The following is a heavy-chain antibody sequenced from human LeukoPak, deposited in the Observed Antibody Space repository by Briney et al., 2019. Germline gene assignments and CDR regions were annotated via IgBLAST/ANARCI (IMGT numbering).Heavy chain of an antibody. CDR3: ARESSDGSGSVDY. D-gene: IGHD3-10*01. CDR2: INPNSGGT. V-gene: IGHV1-2*06. CDR1: GYTFTGYY. Sequence: EASVRVSCKASGYTFTGYYIHWVRQAPGQGLEWVGRINPNSGGTNYAQKLQNRVTMTRDTSISTAYMELSRLISDDTAVYYCARESSDGSGSVDYWGQGTLVTVSS. J-gene: IGHJ4*02.